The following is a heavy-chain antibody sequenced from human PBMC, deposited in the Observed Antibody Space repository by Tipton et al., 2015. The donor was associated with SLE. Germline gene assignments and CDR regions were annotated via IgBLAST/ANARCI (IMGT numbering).Heavy chain of an antibody. CDR2: IYTSGST. J-gene: IGHJ4*02. CDR1: GGSISSHY. CDR3: VRINSGASRLFDY. D-gene: IGHD1-26*01. V-gene: IGHV4-4*08. Sequence: TLSLTCTVSGGSISSHYWSWIRQPAGKGLEWVGHIYTSGSTNYNPSLKSRVTISVDTSKNQFSLRLRSVTAADTAVYYCVRINSGASRLFDYWGQGMLVAVSS.